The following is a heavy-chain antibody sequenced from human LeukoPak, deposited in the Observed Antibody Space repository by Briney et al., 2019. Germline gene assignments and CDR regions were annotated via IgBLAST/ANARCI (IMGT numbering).Heavy chain of an antibody. V-gene: IGHV3-23*01. D-gene: IGHD2-2*01. CDR1: GFTFSSYT. CDR2: ISGSGGST. J-gene: IGHJ4*02. Sequence: GGSLRLSCAASGFTFSSYTMSWVRQAPGKGLEWVSAISGSGGSTYYADSVKGRFTISRDNSKNTLYLQMNSLRAEDTAVYYCANLGYRSSTSCYPPPFDYWGQGTLVAVSS. CDR3: ANLGYRSSTSCYPPPFDY.